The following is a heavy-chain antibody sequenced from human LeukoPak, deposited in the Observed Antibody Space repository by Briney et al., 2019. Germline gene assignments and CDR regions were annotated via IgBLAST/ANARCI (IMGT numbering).Heavy chain of an antibody. Sequence: GESLKISCKGSGYSFTSYWIGWVRQMPGKGLEWMGIIYPGDSDTRYSPSFQGQVTISADKSISTAYLQWSSLTASDTAMYYCARRYCSGGSCYYYFDYWGQGTLVTVSS. J-gene: IGHJ4*02. D-gene: IGHD2-15*01. CDR2: IYPGDSDT. CDR3: ARRYCSGGSCYYYFDY. V-gene: IGHV5-51*01. CDR1: GYSFTSYW.